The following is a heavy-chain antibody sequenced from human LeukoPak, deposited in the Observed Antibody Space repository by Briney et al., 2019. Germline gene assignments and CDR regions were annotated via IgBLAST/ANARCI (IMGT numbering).Heavy chain of an antibody. Sequence: SETLSLTCAVYGGSFSGYYWSWIRQPPRKGLEWIGEINHSGSTNYNPSLKSRVTISVDTSKNQFSLKLSSVTAADTAVYYCARGLWFGENWGQGTLVTVSS. D-gene: IGHD3-10*01. CDR1: GGSFSGYY. CDR3: ARGLWFGEN. J-gene: IGHJ4*02. V-gene: IGHV4-34*01. CDR2: INHSGST.